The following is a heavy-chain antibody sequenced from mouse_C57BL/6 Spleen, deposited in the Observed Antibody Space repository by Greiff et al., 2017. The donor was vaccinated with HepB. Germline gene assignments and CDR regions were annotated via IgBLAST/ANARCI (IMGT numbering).Heavy chain of an antibody. Sequence: VKLMESGPELVKPGASVKISCKASGYAFSSSWMNWVKQRPGKGLEWIGRIYPGDGDTNYNGKFKGKATLTADKSSSTAYMQLSSLTSEDSPVYLCARPYYGRSPYFDYWGQGTTLTVSS. J-gene: IGHJ2*01. CDR1: GYAFSSSW. V-gene: IGHV1-82*01. CDR3: ARPYYGRSPYFDY. CDR2: IYPGDGDT. D-gene: IGHD1-1*01.